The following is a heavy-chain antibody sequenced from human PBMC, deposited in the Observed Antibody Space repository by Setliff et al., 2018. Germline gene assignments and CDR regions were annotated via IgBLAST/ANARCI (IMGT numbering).Heavy chain of an antibody. CDR3: ARSRYYDSSGNNYGLDY. Sequence: PSETLSLTCAIKGGAVSGFYWSWIRQTPGKDLEWIGEISHNGRVSSSPSLKSRVTISVDRAKNHFSLKLTSVTAADTAMYYCARSRYYDSSGNNYGLDYWGQGTLVTVSS. D-gene: IGHD3-22*01. CDR2: ISHNGRV. CDR1: GGAVSGFY. J-gene: IGHJ4*02. V-gene: IGHV4-34*01.